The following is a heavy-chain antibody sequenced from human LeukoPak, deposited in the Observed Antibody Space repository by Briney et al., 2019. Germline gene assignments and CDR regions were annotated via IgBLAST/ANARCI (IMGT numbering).Heavy chain of an antibody. CDR2: IARDGSET. Sequence: GGSLRLSCAASGFTFSDYYMSWIRQAPGKGLEWVANIARDGSETFYADSVQGRFTISRDNARNSVYLQLDSLRAEDTAVYFCARPYCSAGSCYSPPDYWGQGTLVTVSS. CDR3: ARPYCSAGSCYSPPDY. J-gene: IGHJ4*02. V-gene: IGHV3-7*01. CDR1: GFTFSDYY. D-gene: IGHD2-15*01.